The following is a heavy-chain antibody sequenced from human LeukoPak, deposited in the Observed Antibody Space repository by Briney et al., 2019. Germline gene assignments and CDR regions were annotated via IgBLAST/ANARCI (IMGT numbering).Heavy chain of an antibody. CDR3: AGDPSTISIFGVVTLYYFDY. Sequence: ASVKVSCKASGYTFTSYYMHWVRQAPGQGLAWMGIINPSGGSTSYAQKFQGRVTMTRDTSTSTVYMELSSLRSEDTAVYYCAGDPSTISIFGVVTLYYFDYWGQGTLVTVSS. CDR1: GYTFTSYY. V-gene: IGHV1-46*01. CDR2: INPSGGST. D-gene: IGHD3-3*01. J-gene: IGHJ4*02.